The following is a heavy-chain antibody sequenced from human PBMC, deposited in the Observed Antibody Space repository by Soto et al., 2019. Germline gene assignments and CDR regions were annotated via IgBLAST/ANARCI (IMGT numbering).Heavy chain of an antibody. CDR1: GGSFSGYY. D-gene: IGHD2-2*01. J-gene: IGHJ4*02. CDR2: INHTGDT. CDR3: AREVGYYSATRRNLYFDY. V-gene: IGHV4-34*01. Sequence: SETLSLTCDVYGGSFSGYYWSWVRQSPGKGLEWIGDINHTGDTNSNPSLRTRAVISIDTSKTQFSLTLTSVTSADTAFYYCAREVGYYSATRRNLYFDYWGPGSLVTVSS.